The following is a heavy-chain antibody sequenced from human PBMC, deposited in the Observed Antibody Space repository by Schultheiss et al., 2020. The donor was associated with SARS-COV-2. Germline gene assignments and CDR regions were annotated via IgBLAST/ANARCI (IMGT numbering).Heavy chain of an antibody. CDR3: ASKYYYDSSGYYGFDY. J-gene: IGHJ4*02. D-gene: IGHD3-22*01. CDR2: FYPGDSDT. CDR1: GYSFTNFW. Sequence: GGSLRLSCKGSGYSFTNFWIGWVRQMPGKGLEWMGIFYPGDSDTRYSPSFQGQVTISVDKSISTAYLQWFSLMASDTAMYYCASKYYYDSSGYYGFDYWGQGTLVTVSS. V-gene: IGHV5-51*01.